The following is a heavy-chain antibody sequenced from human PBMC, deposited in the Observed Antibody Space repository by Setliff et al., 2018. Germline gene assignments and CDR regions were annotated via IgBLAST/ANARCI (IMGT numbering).Heavy chain of an antibody. J-gene: IGHJ5*02. CDR2: LHTSGST. CDR1: GGSITSGSYY. Sequence: SETLSLTCTVSGGSITSGSYYWSWIRQSTERGLEWLGRLHTSGSTTYNPALNSRVTISVDTSTNQFSLRLTSLTAADTAVYFCARDNTILGATDHWGQGTLVTVSS. D-gene: IGHD1-26*01. V-gene: IGHV4-61*02. CDR3: ARDNTILGATDH.